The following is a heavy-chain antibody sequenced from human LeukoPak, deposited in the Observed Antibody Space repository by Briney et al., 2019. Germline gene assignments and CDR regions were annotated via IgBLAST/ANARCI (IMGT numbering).Heavy chain of an antibody. Sequence: GRSLRLSCAASGFTFSSYAMHWVRQAPGKGLEWVAVISYDGSNKYYADSVKGRFTISRDNSKNTLYLQMNSLRAEDTAVYYCARGPQAPAYDFWSGYHPFDYWGQGTLVTVSS. J-gene: IGHJ4*02. CDR3: ARGPQAPAYDFWSGYHPFDY. D-gene: IGHD3-3*01. CDR1: GFTFSSYA. V-gene: IGHV3-30-3*01. CDR2: ISYDGSNK.